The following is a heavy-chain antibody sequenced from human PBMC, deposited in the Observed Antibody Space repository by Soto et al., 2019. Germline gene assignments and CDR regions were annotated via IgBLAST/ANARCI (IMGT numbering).Heavy chain of an antibody. J-gene: IGHJ4*02. CDR2: IYYSGST. D-gene: IGHD4-17*01. CDR1: GGSISSYY. CDR3: ARVSGDYVITFDY. V-gene: IGHV4-59*01. Sequence: SETLSLTCTVSGGSISSYYWSWIRQPPGKGLEWIGYIYYSGSTNYNPSLKSRVTISVDTSKNQFSLKLSSVTAADTAVYYCARVSGDYVITFDYWGQGTLVTVSS.